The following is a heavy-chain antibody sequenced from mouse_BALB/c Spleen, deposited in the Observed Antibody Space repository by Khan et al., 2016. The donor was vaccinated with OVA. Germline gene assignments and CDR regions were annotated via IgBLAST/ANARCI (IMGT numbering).Heavy chain of an antibody. CDR1: GYTFTNYG. Sequence: QIQLVQSGPELKKPRETVKISCKASGYTFTNYGMNWVKQAPGKGLKWMGWINTYTGQPTYADDFKGRFAFSLETSASTAYLQINNLKNEDTATYFCARSNSYWYVDVWGAGTTVTVSS. V-gene: IGHV9-3-1*01. D-gene: IGHD4-1*02. CDR3: ARSNSYWYVDV. J-gene: IGHJ1*01. CDR2: INTYTGQP.